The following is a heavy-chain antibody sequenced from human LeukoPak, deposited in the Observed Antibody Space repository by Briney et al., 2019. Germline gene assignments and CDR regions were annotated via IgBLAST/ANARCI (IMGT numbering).Heavy chain of an antibody. D-gene: IGHD6-13*01. V-gene: IGHV3-48*03. J-gene: IGHJ4*02. CDR1: GVNVSSYE. Sequence: RLGGKASGVNVSSYEMKWFHQDPGKGLEWVSYISSSGKTIYYTDSTKGRFTVSRDNAKNSLYLQMNSLRAEDTAVYYCATTSIAAAVPGCFDYWGQGTLVTVFS. CDR2: ISSSGKTI. CDR3: ATTSIAAAVPGCFDY.